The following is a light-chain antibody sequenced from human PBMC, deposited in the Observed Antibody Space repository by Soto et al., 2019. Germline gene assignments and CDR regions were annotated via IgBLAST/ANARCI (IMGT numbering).Light chain of an antibody. V-gene: IGKV3-15*01. CDR1: QLFSSN. CDR3: QQYNNWPRT. J-gene: IGKJ5*01. Sequence: EIVMMQSPATLSVSPWGSVTLSCRASQLFSSNLAWYQHKPGQAPRLLIYGVSTRDTGVPDRFSGSASGTEFTLTISSLQSEDFAVYYCQQYNNWPRTFGQGTRLEIK. CDR2: GVS.